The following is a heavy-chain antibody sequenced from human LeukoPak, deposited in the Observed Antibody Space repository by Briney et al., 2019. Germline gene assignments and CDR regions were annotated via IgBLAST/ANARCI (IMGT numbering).Heavy chain of an antibody. V-gene: IGHV1-24*01. CDR3: ATVVITTFNFDY. CDR2: FDPEDGET. Sequence: ASVKVSCKVSGYTLTELSMHWVRQAPGKGLEWMGGFDPEDGETIYAQKFKGRVTMTEDTSTDTAYMELSSLRSEDTAVYYCATVVITTFNFDYWGQRTLVTVSS. J-gene: IGHJ4*02. CDR1: GYTLTELS. D-gene: IGHD3-22*01.